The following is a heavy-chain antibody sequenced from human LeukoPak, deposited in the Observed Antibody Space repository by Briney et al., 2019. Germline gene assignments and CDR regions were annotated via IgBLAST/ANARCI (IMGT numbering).Heavy chain of an antibody. D-gene: IGHD5-24*01. CDR3: ASSIEMATITFDY. Sequence: SVKVSCKASGGTFSSYAISWVRQAPGQGLEWMGGIIPIFGTANYAQKFQGRVTITTDESTSTAYMELSSLRSEDTAVYYSASSIEMATITFDYWGQGTLVTVSS. V-gene: IGHV1-69*05. J-gene: IGHJ4*02. CDR1: GGTFSSYA. CDR2: IIPIFGTA.